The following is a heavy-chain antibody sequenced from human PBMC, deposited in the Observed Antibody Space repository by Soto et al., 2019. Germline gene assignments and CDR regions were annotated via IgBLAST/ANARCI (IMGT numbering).Heavy chain of an antibody. CDR1: GYTFTDHH. CDR2: LKTNSGYA. CDR3: ARESNGALDL. Sequence: QVQLVQSGAEVKEPGASVKVSCKASGYTFTDHHIHWVRQAPGQGLEWMGILKTNSGYARYAQRFQDNITVTRDPSTRTHYLELSSLTSEEPAIYYCARESNGALDLWGQGTRVTVSS. V-gene: IGHV1-46*01. D-gene: IGHD3-10*01. J-gene: IGHJ5*02.